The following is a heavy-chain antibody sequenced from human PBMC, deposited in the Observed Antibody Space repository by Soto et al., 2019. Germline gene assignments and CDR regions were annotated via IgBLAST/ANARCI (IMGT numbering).Heavy chain of an antibody. CDR1: GGTFSSHI. CDR2: IIPILGVA. Sequence: QVQLVQSGAEVKKPGSSVKVSCKASGGTFSSHIISWVRQAPGQGLEWMGRIIPILGVANYAQKFQGRVTITADKSTNTAYMELTSLRSEDTAVFYCARVPIPLFYGMDVWGQGTTVTVS. V-gene: IGHV1-69*02. J-gene: IGHJ6*02. CDR3: ARVPIPLFYGMDV. D-gene: IGHD2-2*02.